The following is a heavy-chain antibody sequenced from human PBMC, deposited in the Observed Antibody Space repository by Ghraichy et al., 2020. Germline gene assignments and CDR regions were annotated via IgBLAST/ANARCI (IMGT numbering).Heavy chain of an antibody. CDR2: IYYSGST. CDR1: GGSISSSSYY. D-gene: IGHD5-18*01. CDR3: ARHPGPWRLWTSYYYYGMDV. Sequence: SETLSLTCTVSGGSISSSSYYWGWIRQPPGKGLEWIGSIYYSGSTYYNPSLKSRVTISVDTSKNQFSLKLSSVTAADTAVYYCARHPGPWRLWTSYYYYGMDVWGQGTTVTVSS. J-gene: IGHJ6*02. V-gene: IGHV4-39*07.